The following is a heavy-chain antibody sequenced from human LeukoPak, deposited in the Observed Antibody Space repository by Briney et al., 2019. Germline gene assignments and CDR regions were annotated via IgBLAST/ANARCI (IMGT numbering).Heavy chain of an antibody. J-gene: IGHJ6*02. Sequence: AGGSLRLSCVGSGFSFGSYWMHWVRQAPGKGLVWVSRITSDGSTTSYADSVKGRFTIFRDNAKNSMYLQMNSLRIEDTALYYCSKDISAGGLDVWGPGTPVTVSS. CDR3: SKDISAGGLDV. CDR2: ITSDGSTT. CDR1: GFSFGSYW. V-gene: IGHV3-74*01. D-gene: IGHD3-16*02.